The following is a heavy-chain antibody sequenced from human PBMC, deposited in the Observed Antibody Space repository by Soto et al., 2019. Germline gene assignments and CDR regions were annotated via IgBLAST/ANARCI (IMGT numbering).Heavy chain of an antibody. CDR2: ISGGGYNT. J-gene: IGHJ4*02. CDR3: VKLGIGRYYFDY. CDR1: GFMFSTYA. D-gene: IGHD3-16*01. Sequence: EVQLLESGGGLVQPGGSLRLSCAVPGFMFSTYAMSWVRQAPGKGLEWVSAISGGGYNTYYADSVKGRFTISRDKSKNTLYLQMNSLRAEDTAVYYCVKLGIGRYYFDYWGQGTLVTVSS. V-gene: IGHV3-23*01.